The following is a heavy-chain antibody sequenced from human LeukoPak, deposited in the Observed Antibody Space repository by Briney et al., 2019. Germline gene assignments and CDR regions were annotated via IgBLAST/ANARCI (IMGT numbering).Heavy chain of an antibody. Sequence: GGSLRLSCAASGFTFSSYAMSWVRQAPGKGLEWVSAISGSGGSTYYADSVKGRFTISRDNAKNSLYLQMNSLRAEATAVYYCARSDSSGFDYWGQGTLVTVSS. D-gene: IGHD6-19*01. J-gene: IGHJ4*02. CDR1: GFTFSSYA. V-gene: IGHV3-23*01. CDR2: ISGSGGST. CDR3: ARSDSSGFDY.